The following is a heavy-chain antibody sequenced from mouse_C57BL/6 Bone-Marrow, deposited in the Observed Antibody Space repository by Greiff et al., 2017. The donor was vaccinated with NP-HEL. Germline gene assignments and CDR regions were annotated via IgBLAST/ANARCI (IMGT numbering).Heavy chain of an antibody. J-gene: IGHJ3*01. D-gene: IGHD2-3*01. Sequence: LVKPGASVKMSCKASGYTFTDYYMNWVKQSHGKSLEWIGVINPYNGGTSYNQKFKGKATLTVDKSSSTAYMELNSLTSEDSAVYYCASQGGYYSAYWGQGTLVTVSA. CDR1: GYTFTDYY. V-gene: IGHV1-19*01. CDR3: ASQGGYYSAY. CDR2: INPYNGGT.